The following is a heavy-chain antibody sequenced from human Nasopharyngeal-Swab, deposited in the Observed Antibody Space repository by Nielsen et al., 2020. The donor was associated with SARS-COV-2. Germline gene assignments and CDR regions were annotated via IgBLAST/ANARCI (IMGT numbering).Heavy chain of an antibody. CDR2: TYYRSQWYS. D-gene: IGHD3-10*01. Sequence: SQTLSLTCSISWDRVSRNNAAWNWLRQSPSRGLEWLGRTYYRSQWYSDYAVSVKSRITINPDTAKNQFSLQLNSVTPEDTAVYYCARDRGALNVWGQGTTVTVSS. CDR1: WDRVSRNNAA. J-gene: IGHJ6*02. V-gene: IGHV6-1*01. CDR3: ARDRGALNV.